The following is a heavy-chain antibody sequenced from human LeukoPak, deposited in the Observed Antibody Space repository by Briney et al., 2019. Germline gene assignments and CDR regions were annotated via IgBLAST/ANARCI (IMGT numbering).Heavy chain of an antibody. CDR1: GFTFSSYG. D-gene: IGHD6-19*01. J-gene: IGHJ3*02. CDR2: IRYDGSNK. Sequence: GGSLRLSCAASGFTFSSYGMHWVRQAPGKGLEWVAFIRYDGSNKYYADSVKGRFTISRDNSKNTLYLQMNSLRAEDTAVYYCAREADSSTPSRVFDIWGQGTMVTVSS. V-gene: IGHV3-30*02. CDR3: AREADSSTPSRVFDI.